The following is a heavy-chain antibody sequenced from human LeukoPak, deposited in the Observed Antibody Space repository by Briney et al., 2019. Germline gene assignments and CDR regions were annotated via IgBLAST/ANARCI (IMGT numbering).Heavy chain of an antibody. CDR2: IIPILGIA. D-gene: IGHD6-13*01. J-gene: IGHJ3*02. Sequence: GASVKVSCKASGGTFSSYAISWVRQAPGQGLEWMGRIIPILGIANYAQKFQGRVTITADKSTSTAYMELSSLRSEDTAVYYCASPALAANAFDIWGQGTMVTVSS. CDR1: GGTFSSYA. CDR3: ASPALAANAFDI. V-gene: IGHV1-69*04.